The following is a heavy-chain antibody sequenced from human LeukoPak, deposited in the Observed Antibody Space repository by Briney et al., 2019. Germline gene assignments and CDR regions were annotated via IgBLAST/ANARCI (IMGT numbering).Heavy chain of an antibody. J-gene: IGHJ4*02. D-gene: IGHD2/OR15-2a*01. CDR1: GFTFSSYA. V-gene: IGHV3-23*01. Sequence: RGSLRLSCAASGFTFSSYAMSWVRQAPGKGLEWVSAISGSGGSTYYADSVKGRFTISRDNSKNTLYLQMNSLRAEDTAVYYCAKDNSMLRFGYWGRGTLVTVSS. CDR3: AKDNSMLRFGY. CDR2: ISGSGGST.